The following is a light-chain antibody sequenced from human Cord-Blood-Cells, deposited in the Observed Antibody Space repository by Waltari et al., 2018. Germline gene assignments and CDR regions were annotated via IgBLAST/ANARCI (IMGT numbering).Light chain of an antibody. V-gene: IGLV1-40*01. Sequence: QSALTQPPSVSGAPGHRVTNSCPRSSPNIGAGYDLPTYQQLPATAPKLLIYGNSNRPSGVPDRFSGSKSGTSASLAITGLQAEDEADYYCQSYDSSRSGSVFGGGTKLTVL. J-gene: IGLJ2*01. CDR2: GNS. CDR1: SPNIGAGYD. CDR3: QSYDSSRSGSV.